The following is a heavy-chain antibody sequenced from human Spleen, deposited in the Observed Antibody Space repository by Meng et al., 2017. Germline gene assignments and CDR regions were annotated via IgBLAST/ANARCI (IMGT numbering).Heavy chain of an antibody. CDR1: GYTFTTYA. CDR2: SNAGNDNT. V-gene: IGHV1-3*02. CDR3: ASKGAVAGQNSDDAFDI. D-gene: IGHD6-19*01. J-gene: IGHJ3*02. Sequence: ASVKVSCKASGYTFTTYAMHWVRQAPGQRLEWMGWSNAGNDNTKYSQEFQARVTITRDTSANIVYMELRSLRSDDTAVYYCASKGAVAGQNSDDAFDIWGQGTMVTVSS.